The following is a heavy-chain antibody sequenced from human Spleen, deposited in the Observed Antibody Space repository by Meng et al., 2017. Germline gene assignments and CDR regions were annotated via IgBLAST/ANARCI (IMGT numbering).Heavy chain of an antibody. CDR3: ARDGISSGWYRYFQH. J-gene: IGHJ1*01. V-gene: IGHV4-31*03. CDR2: IYYSGST. CDR1: GGSISSGGYY. D-gene: IGHD6-19*01. Sequence: QGQLQEAGPGLVKPSQTLSPTCTVSGGSISSGGYYWSWIRQHSGKGLEWIGYIYYSGSTYYNPSLKSRVTISVDTSKNQFSLKLSSVTAADTAVYYCARDGISSGWYRYFQHWGQGTLVTVSS.